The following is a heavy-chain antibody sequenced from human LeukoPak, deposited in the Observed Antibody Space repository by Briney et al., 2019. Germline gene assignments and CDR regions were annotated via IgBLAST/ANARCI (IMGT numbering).Heavy chain of an antibody. J-gene: IGHJ4*02. Sequence: SETLSLTCAVSGYSISSDNYWVWIRQPPGQGLEWTGGIYHSGSAYYNPSLKSRVTMSVDTSKNQFSLKLSSVTAADTAVYYCARAPRDSSSSNYMRRFDYWGQGTLVTVSS. CDR1: GYSISSDNY. D-gene: IGHD3-22*01. CDR2: IYHSGSA. V-gene: IGHV4-38-2*01. CDR3: ARAPRDSSSSNYMRRFDY.